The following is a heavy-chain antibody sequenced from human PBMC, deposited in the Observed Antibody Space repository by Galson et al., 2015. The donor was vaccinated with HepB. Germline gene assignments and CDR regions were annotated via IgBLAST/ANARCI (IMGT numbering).Heavy chain of an antibody. D-gene: IGHD5-18*01. Sequence: SETLSLTCTVSGGSISSFYWSWIRQPPGEGLEWIGYIYCSGSTDYNPSLKSRVTISVDTSKNQFSLKLSSVTAADTAVYYCARSVDTAVETTDYYYLYMDVWGKGTTVTVSS. V-gene: IGHV4-59*01. CDR2: IYCSGST. J-gene: IGHJ6*03. CDR1: GGSISSFY. CDR3: ARSVDTAVETTDYYYLYMDV.